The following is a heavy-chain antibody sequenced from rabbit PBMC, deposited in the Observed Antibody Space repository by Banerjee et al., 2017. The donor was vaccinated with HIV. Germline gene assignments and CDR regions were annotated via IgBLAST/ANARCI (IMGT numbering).Heavy chain of an antibody. D-gene: IGHD4-1*01. CDR2: IYRSGST. CDR3: ARRGSDWADDL. Sequence: QEQLVESGGDLVKPGASLTLTCTASGFSFSSGYDMSWVRQAPGKGLEWIGYIYRSGSTYYASWAKGRFTISKTSSTTMTLQMTSLTAADTATYFCARRGSDWADDLWGPGTLVTVS. V-gene: IGHV1S45*01. J-gene: IGHJ4*01. CDR1: GFSFSSGYD.